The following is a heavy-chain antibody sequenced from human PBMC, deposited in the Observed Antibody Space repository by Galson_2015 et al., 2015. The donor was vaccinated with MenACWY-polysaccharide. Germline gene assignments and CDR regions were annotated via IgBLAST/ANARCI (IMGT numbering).Heavy chain of an antibody. CDR2: IGGSGTT. Sequence: SLRLSCAASGFTFTNYAMNWVRQAPGKGLEWASSIGGSGTTYYADSVKGRFSISRDNSKNMVYLLMNSMRAEDTAIYYCAKADRGGIWASWWSCWFDPWGQGSLVSVSS. V-gene: IGHV3-23*01. CDR1: GFTFTNYA. D-gene: IGHD2-15*01. CDR3: AKADRGGIWASWWSCWFDP. J-gene: IGHJ5*02.